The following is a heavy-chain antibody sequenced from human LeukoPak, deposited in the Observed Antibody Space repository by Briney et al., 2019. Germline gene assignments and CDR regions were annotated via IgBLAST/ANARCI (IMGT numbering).Heavy chain of an antibody. V-gene: IGHV3-21*04. J-gene: IGHJ6*02. CDR1: GFTFSSYS. Sequence: GGSLRLSCAASGFTFSSYSMNWVRQAPGKGLEWVSSISSSSSYIYYADSVKGRFTISRDNAKNSLYLQMNSLRAEDTAVYYCTIFGVVPHYYYYGMDVWGQGTTVTVSS. CDR2: ISSSSSYI. D-gene: IGHD3-3*01. CDR3: TIFGVVPHYYYYGMDV.